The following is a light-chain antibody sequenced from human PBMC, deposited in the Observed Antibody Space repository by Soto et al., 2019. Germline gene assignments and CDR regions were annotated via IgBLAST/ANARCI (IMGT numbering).Light chain of an antibody. J-gene: IGLJ1*01. CDR3: SSYTTSAPYV. CDR2: EVT. CDR1: SSDVGAYNF. Sequence: QSLLTQPASVSVSPGQSITSSCTGTSSDVGAYNFVSWYQHHPGRAPKVIIYEVTIRPSGVSNRFSGSKSGNTASLTISGLQAEDEADYYCSSYTTSAPYVFGSGTKVTVL. V-gene: IGLV2-14*01.